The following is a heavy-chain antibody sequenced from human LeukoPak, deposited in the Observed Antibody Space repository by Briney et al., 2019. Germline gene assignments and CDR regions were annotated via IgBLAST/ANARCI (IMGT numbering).Heavy chain of an antibody. Sequence: SGTLSLTCIVSGGSISSLNLWSWLRQPPGKGLEWFGEMYLGGTTNFNPSLKSRVTILIDKSKNQLSLQLTSVTAADTAVYYCAGLEGRYSTDWFYFFDYWGQGALVTVSS. CDR1: GGSISSLNL. J-gene: IGHJ4*02. V-gene: IGHV4-4*02. D-gene: IGHD6-19*01. CDR3: AGLEGRYSTDWFYFFDY. CDR2: MYLGGTT.